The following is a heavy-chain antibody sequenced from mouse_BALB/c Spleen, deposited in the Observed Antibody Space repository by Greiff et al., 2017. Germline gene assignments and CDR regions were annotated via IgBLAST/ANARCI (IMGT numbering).Heavy chain of an antibody. CDR1: GYAFTNYW. Sequence: VQRVESGAELVRPGTSVKISCKASGYAFTNYWLGWVKQRPGHGLEWIGDIYPGSGNTYYNEKFKGKATLTADKSSSTAYMQLSSLTSEDSAVYFCARRELPTFYYAMDYWGQGTSVTVSS. CDR2: IYPGSGNT. J-gene: IGHJ4*01. CDR3: ARRELPTFYYAMDY. D-gene: IGHD2-1*01. V-gene: IGHV1-63*01.